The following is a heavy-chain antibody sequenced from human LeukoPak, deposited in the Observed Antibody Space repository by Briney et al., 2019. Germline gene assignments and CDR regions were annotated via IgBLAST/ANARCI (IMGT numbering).Heavy chain of an antibody. V-gene: IGHV4-59*01. Sequence: PSETLSLTCTVSGGSISSYYWSWIRQPPGKGLEWIGCIYYSGSTNYNPSLKSRVTISVDTSKNQFSLKLSSVTAADTAVYYCASSYCGGDCYSGGTFDYWGQGTLVTVSS. D-gene: IGHD2-21*01. CDR2: IYYSGST. CDR3: ASSYCGGDCYSGGTFDY. CDR1: GGSISSYY. J-gene: IGHJ4*02.